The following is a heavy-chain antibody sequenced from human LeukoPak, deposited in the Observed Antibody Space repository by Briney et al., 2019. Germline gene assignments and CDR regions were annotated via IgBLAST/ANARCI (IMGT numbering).Heavy chain of an antibody. CDR2: ISWNSGRI. CDR3: AKDYYDSSGYYGYYFDY. V-gene: IGHV3-9*01. J-gene: IGHJ4*02. D-gene: IGHD3-22*01. CDR1: GFTFDDYA. Sequence: PGGSLRLSCAASGFTFDDYAMHWVRQGPGKGLEWVPGISWNSGRIGYADSVKGRITISRDNAKNSLYLQMNSLRAEDTAVYYCAKDYYDSSGYYGYYFDYWGQGTLVTVSS.